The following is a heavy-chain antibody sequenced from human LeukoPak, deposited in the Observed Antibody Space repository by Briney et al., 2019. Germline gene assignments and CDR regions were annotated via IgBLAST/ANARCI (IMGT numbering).Heavy chain of an antibody. CDR1: GFTFSSYW. D-gene: IGHD6-13*01. J-gene: IGHJ5*02. Sequence: GGSLRLSCAASGFTFSSYWMHCVRQAPGKGLVWVSRIISDGSSTRYADSVKGRFTLSRDTAQSTLYLQMNSLRAEGTAVYYCAREVGGIASAGTWFDPWGQGTLVTVSS. CDR2: IISDGSST. CDR3: AREVGGIASAGTWFDP. V-gene: IGHV3-74*01.